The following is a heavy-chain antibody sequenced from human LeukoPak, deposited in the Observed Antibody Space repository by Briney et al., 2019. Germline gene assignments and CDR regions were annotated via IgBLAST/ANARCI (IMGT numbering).Heavy chain of an antibody. V-gene: IGHV3-74*01. CDR1: GFTFSSYW. J-gene: IGHJ4*02. Sequence: GGSLRLSCAASGFTFSSYWTHWVRQAPGKGLVWVSRINSDGSSTSYADSVKGRFTISRDNAKNTLYLQMNSLRAEDTAVYYCARAGELRYFDWLSYWGQGTLVTVSS. D-gene: IGHD3-9*01. CDR2: INSDGSST. CDR3: ARAGELRYFDWLSY.